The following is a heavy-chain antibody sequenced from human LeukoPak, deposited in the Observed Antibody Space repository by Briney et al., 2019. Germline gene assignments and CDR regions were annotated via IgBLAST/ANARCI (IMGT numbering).Heavy chain of an antibody. J-gene: IGHJ5*02. D-gene: IGHD3-9*01. CDR3: AKDWHILTGRNCFDP. CDR2: ISAYNGNT. CDR1: GYTFTSYG. V-gene: IGHV1-18*01. Sequence: ASVKVSCKASGYTFTSYGISWVRQAPGQGLEWMGWISAYNGNTNYAQKLQGRVTMSTDTSTSTAYMELRSLRFDDTAIYYCAKDWHILTGRNCFDPWGQGTLVTVSS.